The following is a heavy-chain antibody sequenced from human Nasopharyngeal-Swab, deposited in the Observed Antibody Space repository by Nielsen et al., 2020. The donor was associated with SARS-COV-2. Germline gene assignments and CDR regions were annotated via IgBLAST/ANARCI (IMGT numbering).Heavy chain of an antibody. J-gene: IGHJ4*02. CDR2: ISAYNGNT. D-gene: IGHD2-2*01. Sequence: ASVKVSCKASGYTFTSYGISWVRQAPGQGLEWMGWISAYNGNTNYAQKLQGRVTMTTDTSTSTVYMELRSLRSDDTAVYYCARDISDIVVVPAAWDYWGQGTLVTVSS. V-gene: IGHV1-18*01. CDR1: GYTFTSYG. CDR3: ARDISDIVVVPAAWDY.